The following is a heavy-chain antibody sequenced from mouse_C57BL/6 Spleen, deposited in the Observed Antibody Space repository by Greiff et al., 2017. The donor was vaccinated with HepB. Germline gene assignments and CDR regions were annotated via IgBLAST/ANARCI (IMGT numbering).Heavy chain of an antibody. V-gene: IGHV1-82*01. CDR2: IYPGDGDT. Sequence: VKLQESGPELVKPGASVKISCKASGYAFSSSWMNWVKQRPGKGLEWIGRIYPGDGDTNYNGKFKGKATLTADKSSSTAYMQLSSLTSEDSAVYFCARGVSNSDYWGQGTTLTVSS. J-gene: IGHJ2*01. CDR3: ARGVSNSDY. D-gene: IGHD1-1*01. CDR1: GYAFSSSW.